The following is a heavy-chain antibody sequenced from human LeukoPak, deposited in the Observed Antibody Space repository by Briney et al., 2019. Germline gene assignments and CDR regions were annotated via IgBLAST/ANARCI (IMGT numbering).Heavy chain of an antibody. J-gene: IGHJ4*02. V-gene: IGHV3-11*01. Sequence: GGSLRLSCAASGFTFSDYYMSWIRQAPGKRLEWASYIGSSGSPIYYADSVKGRFTVSRDNAKNSLYLQMNSLRVEDTAVYYCAKDLKTYDFWSGPVFDYWGQGTLVTVSS. CDR1: GFTFSDYY. D-gene: IGHD3-3*01. CDR3: AKDLKTYDFWSGPVFDY. CDR2: IGSSGSPI.